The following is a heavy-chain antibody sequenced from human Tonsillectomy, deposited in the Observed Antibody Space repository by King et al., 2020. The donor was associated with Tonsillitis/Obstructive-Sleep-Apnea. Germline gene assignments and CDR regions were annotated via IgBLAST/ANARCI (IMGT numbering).Heavy chain of an antibody. CDR1: GGSFSGYY. CDR2: LNHSGST. J-gene: IGHJ4*02. V-gene: IGHV4-34*01. CDR3: ARWGPYCSSTSCYLDC. Sequence: VQLQQWGAGLLKPPETLSLTCAVYGGSFSGYYWSWIRPPPGKGLEWIGELNHSGSTNYNQALKSRVTISVGTSKNQFSRKLSSVTAADTAVYYCARWGPYCSSTSCYLDCWGQGTLVTVSS. D-gene: IGHD2-2*01.